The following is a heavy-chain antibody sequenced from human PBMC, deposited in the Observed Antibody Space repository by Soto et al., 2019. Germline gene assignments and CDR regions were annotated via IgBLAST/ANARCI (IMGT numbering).Heavy chain of an antibody. CDR2: IYYIGST. D-gene: IGHD4-17*01. Sequence: QVQLQESGPGLVKPSQTLSLTCTVSGGSISSGGYYWSWIRQHPGKGLEWIGYIYYIGSTYYNPSLKSRVTISLYTSENQFSLRLSSVTAADMAVYYCARAIVGPVTSYPDDWGQGTQVTVSS. V-gene: IGHV4-31*03. J-gene: IGHJ4*02. CDR3: ARAIVGPVTSYPDD. CDR1: GGSISSGGYY.